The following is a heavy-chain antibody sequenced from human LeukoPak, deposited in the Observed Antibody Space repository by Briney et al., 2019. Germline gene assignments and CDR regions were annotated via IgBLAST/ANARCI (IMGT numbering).Heavy chain of an antibody. V-gene: IGHV4-31*03. CDR3: ATRSSWYGPFRY. J-gene: IGHJ4*02. CDR2: IYYSGST. Sequence: SQTLSLTCTVSGASISSGGYYWTWIRQHPGKGLEWIGYIYYSGSTYNPSLKSRVTISVDTSKNQFSLKLSSVTAADTAVYYCATRSSWYGPFRYWGQGTLVTVSS. CDR1: GASISSGGYY. D-gene: IGHD6-13*01.